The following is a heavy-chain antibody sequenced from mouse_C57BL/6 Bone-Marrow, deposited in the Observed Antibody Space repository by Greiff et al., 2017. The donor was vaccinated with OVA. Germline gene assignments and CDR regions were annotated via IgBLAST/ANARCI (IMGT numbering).Heavy chain of an antibody. Sequence: VQLQQPGAELVKPGASVKVSCKASGYTFTSYWMHWVKQRPGQGLEWIGRIHPSDSDTNYNQKFKGKATLTVDKSSSTAYMQLSSLTSEDPAVYYCAIWGLLRENYFDYWGQGTTLTVSS. D-gene: IGHD2-3*01. CDR3: AIWGLLRENYFDY. J-gene: IGHJ2*01. V-gene: IGHV1-74*01. CDR1: GYTFTSYW. CDR2: IHPSDSDT.